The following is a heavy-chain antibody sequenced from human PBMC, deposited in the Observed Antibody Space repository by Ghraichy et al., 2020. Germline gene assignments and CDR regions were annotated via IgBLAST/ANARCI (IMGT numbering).Heavy chain of an antibody. V-gene: IGHV1-18*01. CDR3: ARGPGDYYDSSGYYYFDY. CDR2: ISAYNGDT. Sequence: ASVKVSCKASGYTFTSYGISWVRQAPGQGLEWMGWISAYNGDTNYAQKLQGRVTMTTDTSTSTAYMELRSLRSDDTAVYYCARGPGDYYDSSGYYYFDYWGQGTLVTVSS. D-gene: IGHD3-22*01. CDR1: GYTFTSYG. J-gene: IGHJ4*02.